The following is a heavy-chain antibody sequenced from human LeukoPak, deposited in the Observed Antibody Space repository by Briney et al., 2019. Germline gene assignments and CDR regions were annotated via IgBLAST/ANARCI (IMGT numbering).Heavy chain of an antibody. J-gene: IGHJ6*03. CDR3: ARLSDYDVDTSHYMDV. Sequence: SETLSLTCTVSGASISGYLWTWIRQPPGKGLEWIGYVYDNGDTNYHPSFTGRVSISVDVSKNQFSLKLTSVLAAGAADYFCARLSDYDVDTSHYMDVWGKRTTVTVSS. V-gene: IGHV4-59*01. D-gene: IGHD3-22*01. CDR2: VYDNGDT. CDR1: GASISGYL.